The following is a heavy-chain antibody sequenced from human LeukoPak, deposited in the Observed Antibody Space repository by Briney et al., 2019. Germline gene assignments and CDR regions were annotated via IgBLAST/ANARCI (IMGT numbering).Heavy chain of an antibody. CDR3: ARDRYSSGWAPFDY. CDR2: ISSSSSYI. J-gene: IGHJ4*02. Sequence: GGSLRLSCAASGFTFSSYSMNWVRQAPRKGLEWVSSISSSSSYIYYADSVKGRFTISRDNAKNSLYLQMNSLRAEDTAVYYCARDRYSSGWAPFDYWGQGTLVTVSS. V-gene: IGHV3-21*01. CDR1: GFTFSSYS. D-gene: IGHD6-19*01.